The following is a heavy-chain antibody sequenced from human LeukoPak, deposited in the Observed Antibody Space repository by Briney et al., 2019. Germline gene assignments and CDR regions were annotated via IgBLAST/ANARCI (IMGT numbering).Heavy chain of an antibody. CDR2: ISTSSTYT. CDR3: ARATCTGGSCDYYFDC. Sequence: GGSLRLSCAASGFTFSDYTMNWVRQAPGKGLEWVSSISTSSTYTYYADSVKGRFTISRDNAKNSLCLQMNSLSAEDTAVYYCARATCTGGSCDYYFDCWGQGTLVTASS. J-gene: IGHJ4*02. V-gene: IGHV3-21*01. D-gene: IGHD2-15*01. CDR1: GFTFSDYT.